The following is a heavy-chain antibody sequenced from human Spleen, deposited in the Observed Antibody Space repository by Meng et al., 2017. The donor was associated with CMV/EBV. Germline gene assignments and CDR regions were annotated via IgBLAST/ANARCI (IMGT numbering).Heavy chain of an antibody. Sequence: GSLRLSCTVSGGSVSSGSYYWSWIRQPPGKGLEWIGNIYDGATSYVSPSLKSRITISVDTSKNQFSLKLTSVSAADTAVYYCARDRGADAPFDYWGQGTLVTVSS. J-gene: IGHJ4*02. D-gene: IGHD4/OR15-4a*01. CDR2: IYDGATS. CDR3: ARDRGADAPFDY. CDR1: GGSVSSGSYY. V-gene: IGHV4-61*01.